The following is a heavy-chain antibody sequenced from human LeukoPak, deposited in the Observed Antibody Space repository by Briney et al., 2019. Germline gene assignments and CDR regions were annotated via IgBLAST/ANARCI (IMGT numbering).Heavy chain of an antibody. Sequence: GGSLRLSCSASGFTFSSYSMNWVRQAPGKGLEWVSSISSSSSYIYYADSVKGRFTIPRDNAKNSLYLQMNSLRAEDTAVYYCARDLGYSSSAGGYYFDYWGQGTLVTVSS. D-gene: IGHD6-6*01. J-gene: IGHJ4*02. CDR2: ISSSSSYI. CDR1: GFTFSSYS. V-gene: IGHV3-21*01. CDR3: ARDLGYSSSAGGYYFDY.